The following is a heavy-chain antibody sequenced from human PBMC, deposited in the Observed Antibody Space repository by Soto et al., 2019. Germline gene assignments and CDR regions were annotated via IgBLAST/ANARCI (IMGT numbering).Heavy chain of an antibody. J-gene: IGHJ3*02. D-gene: IGHD3-9*01. CDR2: IYPGDSDT. CDR1: GYSFTSYW. Sequence: EVQLVQSGAEVKKPGESLKISCKGSGYSFTSYWIGWVRQMPGKGLEWMGIIYPGDSDTRYSPSFQGQVTISAEKSISTAYLQWSSLKASDTAMYYCAGRNYDILTGYYPDAFDIWGQGTMVTVSS. CDR3: AGRNYDILTGYYPDAFDI. V-gene: IGHV5-51*03.